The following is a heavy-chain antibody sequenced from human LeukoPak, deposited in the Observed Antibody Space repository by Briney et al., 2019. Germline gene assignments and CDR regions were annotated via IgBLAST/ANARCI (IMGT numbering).Heavy chain of an antibody. D-gene: IGHD2-21*02. CDR3: ARVVTAIPHFDY. V-gene: IGHV3-53*01. CDR2: ISSGGST. Sequence: GGSLRLSCAASGFTVSSNYMSWVRQAPGKGLEWVSVISSGGSTYYADSVKGRFTISRDNSKNTLYLQMNSLRAEDTAVYYCARVVTAIPHFDYWGQGTLVTVPS. CDR1: GFTVSSNY. J-gene: IGHJ4*02.